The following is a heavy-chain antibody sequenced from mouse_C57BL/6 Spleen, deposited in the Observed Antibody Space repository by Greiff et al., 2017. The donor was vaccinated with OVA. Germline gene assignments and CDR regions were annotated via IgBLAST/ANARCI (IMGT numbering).Heavy chain of an antibody. J-gene: IGHJ3*01. V-gene: IGHV14-2*01. CDR2: IDPEDGET. CDR3: ARDAY. Sequence: VQLQQSGAELVQPGASVKLSCTASGFNIKDYYMHWVKQRTEQGLEWIGRIDPEDGETKYAPKCPGKATITADTSSNTAYLQLSSLTSEDTAVYYCARDAYWGQGTLVTVSA. CDR1: GFNIKDYY.